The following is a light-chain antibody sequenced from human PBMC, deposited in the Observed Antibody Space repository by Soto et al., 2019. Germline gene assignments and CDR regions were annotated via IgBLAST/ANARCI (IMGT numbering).Light chain of an antibody. Sequence: DIQMTQSPSTLSASVGDRVTITCRASQSISSWLAWYQQKPGNAPKLLIYKASSLESGVPSRFSGSGSGTEFTLTISSLQPDDFATYCCQQFHSYSWTFGQGTKVEVK. V-gene: IGKV1-5*03. CDR2: KAS. CDR3: QQFHSYSWT. J-gene: IGKJ1*01. CDR1: QSISSW.